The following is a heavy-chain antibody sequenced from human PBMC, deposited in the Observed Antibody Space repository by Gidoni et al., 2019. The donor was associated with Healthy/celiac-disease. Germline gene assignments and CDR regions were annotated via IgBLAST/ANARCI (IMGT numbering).Heavy chain of an antibody. Sequence: QVQLQESGPGLVKPSQTRYITCTASGGPISSGDYYWSWIRQPPGKCLAWIGYISYSGSTYYNPSLKSRVTISVDTSKNQFSLKLSSVPAADTAVYYCARVPPDYDDSSGYYVNAFDIWGQGTMVTVSS. V-gene: IGHV4-30-4*01. J-gene: IGHJ3*02. CDR1: GGPISSGDYY. CDR2: ISYSGST. D-gene: IGHD3-22*01. CDR3: ARVPPDYDDSSGYYVNAFDI.